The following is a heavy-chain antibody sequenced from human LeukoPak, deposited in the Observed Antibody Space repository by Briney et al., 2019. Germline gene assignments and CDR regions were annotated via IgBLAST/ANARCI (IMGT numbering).Heavy chain of an antibody. Sequence: SGGSLRLSCAASGFTFSDYYMSWIRQAPGKGLEWVSYISSSGSTIYYADSVKGRFTISRDNAKNSLYLQMDSLRAEDTAVYYCARDSIRGGYYMDVWGKGTTVTISS. CDR1: GFTFSDYY. CDR2: ISSSGSTI. CDR3: ARDSIRGGYYMDV. J-gene: IGHJ6*03. V-gene: IGHV3-11*04. D-gene: IGHD3-16*01.